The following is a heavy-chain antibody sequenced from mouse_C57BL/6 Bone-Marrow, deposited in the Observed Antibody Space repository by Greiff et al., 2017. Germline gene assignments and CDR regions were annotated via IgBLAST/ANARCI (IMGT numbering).Heavy chain of an antibody. Sequence: VQLQQSGPELVKPGASVKISCKASGYTFTDYYMNWVKQSHGKSLEWIGDINPNNGGTSYNQKFKGKATLTVDKSSSTAYMELRSLTSEDSAVYYCALYYGKPYFDYWGQGTTLTVSS. CDR1: GYTFTDYY. V-gene: IGHV1-26*01. CDR3: ALYYGKPYFDY. J-gene: IGHJ2*01. D-gene: IGHD2-1*01. CDR2: INPNNGGT.